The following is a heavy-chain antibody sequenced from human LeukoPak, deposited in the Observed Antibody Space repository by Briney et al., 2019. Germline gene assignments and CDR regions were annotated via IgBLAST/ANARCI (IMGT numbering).Heavy chain of an antibody. CDR2: MNPNSGNT. CDR1: GYTFTSYG. V-gene: IGHV1-8*03. J-gene: IGHJ6*03. Sequence: ASVKVSCKASGYTFTSYGINWVRQATGQGLEWMGWMNPNSGNTGYAQKFQGRVTITRNTSISTAYMELSSLRSEDTAVYYCARGLRRSGYLGYYYYYMDVWGKGTTVTVSS. D-gene: IGHD3-3*01. CDR3: ARGLRRSGYLGYYYYYMDV.